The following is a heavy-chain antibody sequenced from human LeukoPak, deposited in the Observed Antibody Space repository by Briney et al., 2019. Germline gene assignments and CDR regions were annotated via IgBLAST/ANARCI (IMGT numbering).Heavy chain of an antibody. Sequence: SETLSLTCAVYGGSFSGYYWSWIRQPPGKGLEWIGEINHSGSTNYNPSLKSRVTISVDTSKNQFSLKLSSVNAADTPWYYCPRGPMTTVPTLDYWGQGTLVTVSS. CDR3: PRGPMTTVPTLDY. CDR1: GGSFSGYY. V-gene: IGHV4-34*01. D-gene: IGHD4-17*01. J-gene: IGHJ4*02. CDR2: INHSGST.